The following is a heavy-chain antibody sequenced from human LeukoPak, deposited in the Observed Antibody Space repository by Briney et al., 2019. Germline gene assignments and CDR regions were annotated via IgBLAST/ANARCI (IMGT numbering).Heavy chain of an antibody. CDR1: GFTFSSYA. CDR2: ISGSGGST. D-gene: IGHD3-3*01. J-gene: IGHJ4*02. CDR3: AKDLAYYDFWSGYYPIYFDY. Sequence: GGSLRLPCAASGFTFSSYAMSWVRQAPGKGLEWVSAISGSGGSTYYADSVKGRFTISRDNSKNTLYLQMNSLRAEDTAVYYCAKDLAYYDFWSGYYPIYFDYWGQGTLVTVSS. V-gene: IGHV3-23*01.